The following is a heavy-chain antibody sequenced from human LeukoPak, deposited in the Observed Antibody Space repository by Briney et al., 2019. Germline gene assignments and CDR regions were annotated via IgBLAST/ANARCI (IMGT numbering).Heavy chain of an antibody. CDR3: RRDGFSSMH. J-gene: IGHJ4*02. CDR1: GFTFSNAG. Sequence: GGSLRLSCAASGFTFSNAGMSWVGQAPGRGLEWVGGIKSKTDGGTIDYAAPVKGRFTISRDDSKNTMYLQINSLKTEDTAVYYCRRDGFSSMHWGQGTLVTVSS. CDR2: IKSKTDGGTI. V-gene: IGHV3-15*01. D-gene: IGHD5-24*01.